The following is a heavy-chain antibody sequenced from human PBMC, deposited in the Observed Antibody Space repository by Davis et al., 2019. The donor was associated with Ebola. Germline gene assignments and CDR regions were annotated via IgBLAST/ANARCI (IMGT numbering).Heavy chain of an antibody. CDR1: GFTFSSYA. CDR2: ISGSGGST. CDR3: ARDFDVRSIDY. V-gene: IGHV3-23*01. Sequence: GESLKISCAASGFTFSSYAMSWVRQAPGKGLEWVSAISGSGGSTYYADSVKGRFTISRDNAKNSLYLQMNSLRAEDTAVYYCARDFDVRSIDYWGQGTLVTVSS. D-gene: IGHD3-3*01. J-gene: IGHJ4*02.